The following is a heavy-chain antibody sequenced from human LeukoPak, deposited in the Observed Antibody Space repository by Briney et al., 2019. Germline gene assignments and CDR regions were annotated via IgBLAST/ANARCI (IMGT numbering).Heavy chain of an antibody. D-gene: IGHD6-19*01. J-gene: IGHJ3*02. CDR3: ARQTTGIAVAGGGMDGAFDI. CDR1: GFTFSSSA. CDR2: ISASGGST. V-gene: IGHV3-23*01. Sequence: GGSLRLSCAASGFTFSSSAMGWVRQVPGKGLEWVSGISASGGSTYYADSVRGRFTISRDNSKNTLYVQMNSLRDEDTAVYYCARQTTGIAVAGGGMDGAFDIWGQGTMVTVSS.